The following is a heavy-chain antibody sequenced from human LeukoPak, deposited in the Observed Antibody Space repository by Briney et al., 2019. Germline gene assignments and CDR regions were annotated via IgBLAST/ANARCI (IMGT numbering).Heavy chain of an antibody. J-gene: IGHJ4*02. CDR3: ARDYGGNKEIY. D-gene: IGHD4-23*01. V-gene: IGHV3-21*01. CDR2: ISSSSSYI. Sequence: GGSLRLSCAASGFTFSSYSMNWVRQAPGKGLEWVSSISSSSSYIYYADSVEGRFTISRDNAKNSLYLQMNSLRAEDTAVYYCARDYGGNKEIYWGQGTLVTVSS. CDR1: GFTFSSYS.